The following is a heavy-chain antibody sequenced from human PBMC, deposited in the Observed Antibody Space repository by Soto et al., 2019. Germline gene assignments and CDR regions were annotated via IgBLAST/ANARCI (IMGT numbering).Heavy chain of an antibody. Sequence: QVQLVQSGADVKKPGASVMVSCKASGYTFIDYYIHWVRQAPGQGLEWMGWVTPSTGGTNYAPKFQGGVTMTSDTSISTAYMELSSLRSDDTAVYYCAKDVSTDWYTASHIWGQGTLVTVSS. J-gene: IGHJ3*02. CDR3: AKDVSTDWYTASHI. CDR1: GYTFIDYY. CDR2: VTPSTGGT. D-gene: IGHD6-19*01. V-gene: IGHV1-2*02.